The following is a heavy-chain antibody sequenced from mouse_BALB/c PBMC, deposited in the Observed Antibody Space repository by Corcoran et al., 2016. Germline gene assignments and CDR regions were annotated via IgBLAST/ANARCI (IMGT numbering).Heavy chain of an antibody. CDR1: GFNIKDTY. CDR2: IDPANGNT. D-gene: IGHD2-1*01. J-gene: IGHJ1*01. Sequence: EVQLQQSGAELVKPGASVKLSCTASGFNIKDTYMHWVKQRPEQGLEWIGRIDPANGNTKYDPKFQGKATITADTSSNTAYLKLSSLTSEDPAVYYCARRGNHWYFDVWGAGTTVTVSS. V-gene: IGHV14-3*02. CDR3: ARRGNHWYFDV.